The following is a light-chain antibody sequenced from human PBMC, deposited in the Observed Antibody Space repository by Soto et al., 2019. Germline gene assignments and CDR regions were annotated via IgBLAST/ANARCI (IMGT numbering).Light chain of an antibody. CDR1: QSVSSSY. CDR2: GAS. CDR3: QQYGSSPLT. J-gene: IGKJ4*01. Sequence: EIVLTQSPGTLSLSPGERATLSCRASQSVSSSYLAWYQQKPGQAPRLLIYGASSRATGIPDRFSGSGCGTDFTLTISRVEPEDFAVYYCQQYGSSPLTFGGGTKVEIK. V-gene: IGKV3-20*01.